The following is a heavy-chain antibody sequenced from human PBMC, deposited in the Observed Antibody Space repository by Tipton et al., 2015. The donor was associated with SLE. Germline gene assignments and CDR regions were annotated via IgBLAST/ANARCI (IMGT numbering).Heavy chain of an antibody. CDR1: GFTFSNYA. CDR2: IYSGGSST. Sequence: SLRLSCVASGFTFSNYAMSWVRQAPGKGLEWVSVIYSGGSSTFYADSVKGRFGISRDNSKNTLYLQLNSLRAEDTAVYYCAKQSRYYISSYFDYWGQGTPVTVSS. J-gene: IGHJ4*02. D-gene: IGHD3-3*01. CDR3: AKQSRYYISSYFDY. V-gene: IGHV3-23*03.